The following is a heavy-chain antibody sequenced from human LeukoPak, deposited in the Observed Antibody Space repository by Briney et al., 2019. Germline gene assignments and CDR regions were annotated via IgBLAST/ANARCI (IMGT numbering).Heavy chain of an antibody. Sequence: ASVKVSCKASGYTFTGYYMHWVRQAPGQGLEWMGWINPNSGGTNYAQEFQGRVTMTRDTSISTAYMELSRLRSDDTAVYYCARDRRFLECLVEGYLAAQWSQRTMFTVP. CDR1: GYTFTGYY. CDR3: ARDRRFLECLVEGYLAAQ. J-gene: IGHJ4*02. V-gene: IGHV1-2*02. CDR2: INPNSGGT. D-gene: IGHD3-3*01.